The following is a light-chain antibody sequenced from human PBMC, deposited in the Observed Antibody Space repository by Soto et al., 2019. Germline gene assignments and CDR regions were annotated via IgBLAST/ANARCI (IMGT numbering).Light chain of an antibody. CDR1: QSVSTY. CDR2: DAS. J-gene: IGKJ1*01. V-gene: IGKV3-11*01. Sequence: IVLTQSPATLSLSPGERAALSCRASQSVSTYLAWYQHKPGQAPRLIIYDASKRAPGLPARFSGSGSGTDITLTISSLEPEDFAVYYCQVHDAWPTFGQGTKVEIK. CDR3: QVHDAWPT.